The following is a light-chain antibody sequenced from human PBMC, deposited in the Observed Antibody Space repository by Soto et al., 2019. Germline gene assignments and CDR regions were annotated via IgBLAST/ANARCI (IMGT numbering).Light chain of an antibody. CDR1: QSVSSY. CDR3: QQQKEWPPR. J-gene: IGKJ1*01. V-gene: IGKV3-15*01. Sequence: EMVMTQSPATLSVSPGERVTLSCRASQSVSSYLAWYQQKPGQPPRLLIYVASTRAAGLPARFSGRGSGTEFILTIRSRQSEDFAVYSWQQQKEWPPRFGQGTKVEIK. CDR2: VAS.